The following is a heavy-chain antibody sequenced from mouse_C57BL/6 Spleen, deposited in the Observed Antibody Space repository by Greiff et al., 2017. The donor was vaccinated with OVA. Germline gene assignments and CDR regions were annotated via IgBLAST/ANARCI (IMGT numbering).Heavy chain of an antibody. V-gene: IGHV5-17*01. J-gene: IGHJ4*01. Sequence: EVHLVESGGGLVKPGGSLKLSCAASGFTFSDYGMHWVRQAPEKGLEWVAYISSGSSTIYYADTVKGRFTISRDNATNTLFLQMTSLRSEDTAMYYCARIRYDWAMDNWGQGTSVTVSS. CDR3: ARIRYDWAMDN. D-gene: IGHD2-4*01. CDR1: GFTFSDYG. CDR2: ISSGSSTI.